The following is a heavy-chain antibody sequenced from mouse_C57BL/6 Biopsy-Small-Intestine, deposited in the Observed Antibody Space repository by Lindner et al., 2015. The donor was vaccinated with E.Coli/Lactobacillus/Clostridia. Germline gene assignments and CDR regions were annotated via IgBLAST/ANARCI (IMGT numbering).Heavy chain of an antibody. Sequence: VQLQESGAELVKPGASVKISCKASGYSFTGYNMNWVKQSHGKSLEWIGNINPYYGSTTYNQKFKGKATLTVDKSSSTAYMQLNSLTSEDSAVYYCTREGAYYSYYSYDAFAYWGQGTLVTVSA. D-gene: IGHD2-12*01. CDR2: INPYYGST. V-gene: IGHV1-39*01. CDR1: GYSFTGYN. J-gene: IGHJ3*01. CDR3: TREGAYYSYYSYDAFAY.